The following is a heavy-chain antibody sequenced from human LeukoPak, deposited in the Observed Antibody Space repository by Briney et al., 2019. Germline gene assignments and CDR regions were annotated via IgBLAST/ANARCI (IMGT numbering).Heavy chain of an antibody. J-gene: IGHJ4*02. D-gene: IGHD3-10*02. Sequence: GSLRLSCAASGFTVSSNYMSWVRQAPGKGLEWVGRIKTKTDGGTRDYAAPVTGRFTISRDDSKNTLYLQMDSLKTEDTAVYYCTTNYYVGYFDHWGQGTLVTVSS. CDR2: IKTKTDGGTR. V-gene: IGHV3-15*01. CDR3: TTNYYVGYFDH. CDR1: GFTVSSNY.